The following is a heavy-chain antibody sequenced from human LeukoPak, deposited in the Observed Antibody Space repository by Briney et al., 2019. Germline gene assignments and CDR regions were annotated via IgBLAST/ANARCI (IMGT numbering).Heavy chain of an antibody. CDR2: IGDKNSRT. V-gene: IGHV3-23*01. CDR3: AKDYSSGWYDY. J-gene: IGHJ4*02. D-gene: IGHD6-19*01. Sequence: GGSLRLSCIGSGFAFDNFAFGWVRQAPGRGLAWVSGIGDKNSRTYYADSVRGRFTISRDNSKNTLYLQMNSLRAEDTAVYYCAKDYSSGWYDYWGQGTLVTVSS. CDR1: GFAFDNFA.